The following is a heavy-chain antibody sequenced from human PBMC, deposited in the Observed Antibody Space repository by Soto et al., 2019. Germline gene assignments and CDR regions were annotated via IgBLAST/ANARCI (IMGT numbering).Heavy chain of an antibody. Sequence: QVQLVQSGAEVKKPGSSVKVSCKTSGVSFNNNGIGWVRQAPGHGLEWMGGVSPPFRTSNYARKFQGRISITADASTGTVNMELSSLTSEDPAQYYCARVLYYGSGSYSPYGMDVWGQGTMVTVSS. J-gene: IGHJ6*02. CDR1: GVSFNNNG. V-gene: IGHV1-69*01. CDR3: ARVLYYGSGSYSPYGMDV. CDR2: VSPPFRTS. D-gene: IGHD3-10*01.